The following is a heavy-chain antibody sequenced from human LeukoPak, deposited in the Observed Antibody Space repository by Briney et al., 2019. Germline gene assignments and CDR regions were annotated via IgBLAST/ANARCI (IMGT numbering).Heavy chain of an antibody. CDR1: GDSFSGYY. D-gene: IGHD5-18*01. CDR2: INDSGST. Sequence: SETLSLTCAVYGDSFSGYYWSWLRQPPGKGLEWIGEINDSGSTNYNPSRKSGVTISVDKSKDQCSLKLRSVTTADAAVDYCARAADTAMVLWGQGTLVTVSS. V-gene: IGHV4-34*01. CDR3: ARAADTAMVL. J-gene: IGHJ4*02.